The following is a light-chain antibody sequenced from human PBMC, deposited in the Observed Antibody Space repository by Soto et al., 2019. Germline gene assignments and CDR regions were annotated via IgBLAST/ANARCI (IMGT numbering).Light chain of an antibody. J-gene: IGLJ1*01. CDR3: SSYTSSNTLV. Sequence: QSVLTQPASVSGSPGQSITISCTGTSSDVGGYNHVSWYQHHPGKAPKLIIFEVSNRPSGVSNRFSGSKSGNTASLTISGLQAQDEADYYCSSYTSSNTLVFGTGTKVTVL. CDR2: EVS. CDR1: SSDVGGYNH. V-gene: IGLV2-14*01.